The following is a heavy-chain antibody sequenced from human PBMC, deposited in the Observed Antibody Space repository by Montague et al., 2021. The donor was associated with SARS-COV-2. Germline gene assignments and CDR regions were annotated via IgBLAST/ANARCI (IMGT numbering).Heavy chain of an antibody. J-gene: IGHJ4*02. CDR1: GGSFSGYY. CDR2: INQSGST. CDR3: ARVAGGYYHDSSAYFDY. D-gene: IGHD3-22*01. Sequence: SETLSLTCAVSGGSFSGYYWSWIRQPPGTGLEWIGEINQSGSTNYNPSLKSRVTLSVDTSKKQFSLKLSSPTAADTAVYYCARVAGGYYHDSSAYFDYWGQGTLVTVSS. V-gene: IGHV4-34*01.